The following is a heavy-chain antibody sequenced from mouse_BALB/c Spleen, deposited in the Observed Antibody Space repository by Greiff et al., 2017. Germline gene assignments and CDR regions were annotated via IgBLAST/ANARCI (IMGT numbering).Heavy chain of an antibody. Sequence: QVQLQQSAAELARPGASVKMSCKASGYTFTSYTMHWVKQRPGQGLEWIGYINPSSGYTEYNQKFKDKTTLTADKSSSTAYMQLSSLTSEDSAVYYCARGDYGYRFAYWGQGTLVTVSA. CDR2: INPSSGYT. CDR1: GYTFTSYT. CDR3: ARGDYGYRFAY. V-gene: IGHV1-4*02. D-gene: IGHD2-2*01. J-gene: IGHJ3*01.